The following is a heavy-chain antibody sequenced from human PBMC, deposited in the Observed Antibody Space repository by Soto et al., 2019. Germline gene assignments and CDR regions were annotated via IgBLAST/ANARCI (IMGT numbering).Heavy chain of an antibody. J-gene: IGHJ4*02. V-gene: IGHV3-73*01. D-gene: IGHD2-8*01. CDR2: IRSKANSYAT. CDR1: GFTFISSA. CDR3: TRQYLDHKIDY. Sequence: GGSLRLSCAAPGFTFISSAIHWVRQAPGKGLEWVGRIRSKANSYATAYAASVEGRFTISRDESMNTAYLQMNSLKTEDTAVYYCTRQYLDHKIDYWGQGTLVTVSS.